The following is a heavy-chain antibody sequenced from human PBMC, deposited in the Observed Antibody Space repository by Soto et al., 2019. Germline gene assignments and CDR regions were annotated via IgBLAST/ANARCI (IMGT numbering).Heavy chain of an antibody. V-gene: IGHV4-59*01. J-gene: IGHJ4*02. CDR3: ARRYGGNFDY. CDR1: GGSINSYY. CDR2: IYYSGST. Sequence: SETLSLTCIVSGGSINSYYWSWIRQPPGKGLEWIGYIYYSGSTNYNPSLKSRVTISVDTSKNQFSLKLRSVTGADTAVYYCARRYGGNFDYWGQGTLVT. D-gene: IGHD1-26*01.